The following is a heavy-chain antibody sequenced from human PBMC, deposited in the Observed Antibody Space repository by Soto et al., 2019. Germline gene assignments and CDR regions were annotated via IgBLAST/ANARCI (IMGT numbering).Heavy chain of an antibody. J-gene: IGHJ6*02. V-gene: IGHV4-39*01. Sequence: TSQTLSLTCTVSGDSIRSSSYWGWIRQPPGKRLEWILIIDSTGNSYYNPSPNSQATISVDTTKNQFSLNVISVTAADSAVYYGRRSSSYSTDVWSQGTTVTASS. CDR2: IDSTGNS. CDR1: GDSIRSSSY. CDR3: RRSSSYSTDV. D-gene: IGHD6-13*01.